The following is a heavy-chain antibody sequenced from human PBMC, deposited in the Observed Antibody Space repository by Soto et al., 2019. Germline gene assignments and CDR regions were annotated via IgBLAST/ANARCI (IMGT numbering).Heavy chain of an antibody. D-gene: IGHD3-22*01. V-gene: IGHV3-43*02. CDR1: GFTFDDYA. J-gene: IGHJ6*02. CDR3: AKDMLYYYSSVYYCGMDV. CDR2: ISGDGCST. Sequence: GGSLRLSCAASGFTFDDYAMHWVRQAPGKGLEWVSLISGDGCSTFYADSVKGRFTISRDNSKNSLYLQMNSLRTEDTALYYCAKDMLYYYSSVYYCGMDVWGQGTTVTVSS.